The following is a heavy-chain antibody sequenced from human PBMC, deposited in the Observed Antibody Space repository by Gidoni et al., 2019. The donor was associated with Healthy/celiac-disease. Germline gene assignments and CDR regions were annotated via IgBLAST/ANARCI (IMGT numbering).Heavy chain of an antibody. Sequence: QLQLQESGPGLVKPSETLSLTCTVSGGSISSSSYYWGWIRQPPGKGLEWIGSIYYSGSTYYNPSLKSRVTISVDTSKNQFSLKLSSVTAADTAVYYCASGIVGATPDYWGQGTLVTVSS. D-gene: IGHD1-26*01. CDR1: GGSISSSSYY. V-gene: IGHV4-39*01. J-gene: IGHJ4*02. CDR2: IYYSGST. CDR3: ASGIVGATPDY.